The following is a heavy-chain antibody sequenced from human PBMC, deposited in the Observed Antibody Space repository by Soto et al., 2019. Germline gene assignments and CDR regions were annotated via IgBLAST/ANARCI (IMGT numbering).Heavy chain of an antibody. CDR3: SRFKQRQNTIPTTNHSYYYMDV. D-gene: IGHD6-25*01. J-gene: IGHJ6*03. CDR2: IRVDNGNK. V-gene: IGHV1-18*01. Sequence: QVQLVQSGPEVKKPGASVKVSCKASGYTFSSYGISWVRQAPGQGFEWMAWIRVDNGNKNFAQRFQGRVTMTTDTRTSPSYKKLSSLRSYDPAVYYCSRFKQRQNTIPTTNHSYYYMDVCAEATTVTVSS. CDR1: GYTFSSYG.